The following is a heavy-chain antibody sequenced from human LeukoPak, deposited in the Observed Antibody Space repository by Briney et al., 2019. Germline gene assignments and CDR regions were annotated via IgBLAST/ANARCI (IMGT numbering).Heavy chain of an antibody. CDR3: ARAGGSGLIDY. Sequence: SETLSLTCAVSGGSMSSSNWWSWVRQPPGKGLEWIGNVYHSGSTYFNPSLKSRVTISINTSKNQFSLKLTSVTAADTAVYYCARAGGSGLIDYWGQGTLVTVSS. J-gene: IGHJ4*02. D-gene: IGHD6-19*01. V-gene: IGHV4-4*02. CDR1: GGSMSSSNW. CDR2: VYHSGST.